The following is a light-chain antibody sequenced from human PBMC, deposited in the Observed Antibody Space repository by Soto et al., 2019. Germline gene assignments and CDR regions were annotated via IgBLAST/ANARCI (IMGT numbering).Light chain of an antibody. CDR1: QSISSN. CDR3: QQYNNWPLAT. CDR2: RTS. J-gene: IGKJ4*01. Sequence: EIVFNQSPCTLSLSPGERATLSCRASQSISSNLAWYQQKPGQAPRLLMFRTSSRATGFPARFSGSGSGTEFNLTISSLQSEDFGVYYCQQYNNWPLATFGGGSIVDIK. V-gene: IGKV3-15*01.